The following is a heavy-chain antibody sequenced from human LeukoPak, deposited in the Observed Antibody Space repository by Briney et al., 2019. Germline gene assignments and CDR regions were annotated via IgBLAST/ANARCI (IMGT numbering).Heavy chain of an antibody. V-gene: IGHV1-2*02. J-gene: IGHJ4*02. CDR1: GYTFTGYY. D-gene: IGHD1-26*01. CDR3: ARGGYSGSRGRFDY. Sequence: ASVKVSCKASGYTFTGYYTHWVRQAPGQGLEWMGWINPNSGGTNYAQKFQGRVTMTRDTSISTAYMELSRLRSDDTAVYYCARGGYSGSRGRFDYWGQGTLVTVSS. CDR2: INPNSGGT.